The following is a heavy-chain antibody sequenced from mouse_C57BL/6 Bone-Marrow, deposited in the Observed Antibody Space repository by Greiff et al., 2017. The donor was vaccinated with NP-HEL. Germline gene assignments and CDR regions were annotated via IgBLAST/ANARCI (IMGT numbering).Heavy chain of an antibody. V-gene: IGHV1-64*01. Sequence: QVQLQQPGAELVKPGASVKLSCKASGYTFTSYWMHWVKQRPGQGLAWIGVTHPYSGSPKYNEKFKSKATLNVDKSSSTAYMQLSSLTSEYSAVYYCARYYYGSRAMDYWGQGTSVTVSS. D-gene: IGHD1-1*01. CDR2: THPYSGSP. J-gene: IGHJ4*01. CDR1: GYTFTSYW. CDR3: ARYYYGSRAMDY.